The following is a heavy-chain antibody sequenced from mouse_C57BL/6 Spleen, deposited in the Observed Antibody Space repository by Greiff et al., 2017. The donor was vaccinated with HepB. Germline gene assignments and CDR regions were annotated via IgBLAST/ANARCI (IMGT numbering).Heavy chain of an antibody. CDR3: ARGGGLYYGNYYFDY. V-gene: IGHV1-69*01. CDR2: IDPSDSYT. CDR1: GYTFTSYW. D-gene: IGHD2-1*01. Sequence: QVQLQQPGAELVMPGASVKLSCKASGYTFTSYWMHWVKQRPGQGLEWIGEIDPSDSYTNYNQKFKGKSTLTVDKSSSTAYMQLSSLTSEDSAVYYCARGGGLYYGNYYFDYWGQGTTLTVSS. J-gene: IGHJ2*01.